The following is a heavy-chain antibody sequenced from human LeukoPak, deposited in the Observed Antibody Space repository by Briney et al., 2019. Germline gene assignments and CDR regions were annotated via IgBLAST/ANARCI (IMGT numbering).Heavy chain of an antibody. CDR2: ISAYTGNT. V-gene: IGHV1-18*01. J-gene: IGHJ4*02. CDR1: GYTFTRYG. D-gene: IGHD5-24*01. Sequence: ASVKVSCKASGYTFTRYGITWVRQAPGQGLEWMGWISAYTGNTNYAQKLQGRVTMTTDTSAAYMEVRRLTSDDTAVYYCARGGGYNDYWGQGTLVTVSS. CDR3: ARGGGYNDY.